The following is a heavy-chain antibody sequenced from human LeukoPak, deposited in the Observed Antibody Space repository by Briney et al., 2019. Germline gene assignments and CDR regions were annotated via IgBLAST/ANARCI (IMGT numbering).Heavy chain of an antibody. CDR2: FYPATSDI. CDR3: AIQITKYGDYHLDY. V-gene: IGHV5-51*01. CDR1: GYHFTTYW. D-gene: IGHD4-17*01. Sequence: GESLKISCKASGYHFTTYWIGWVRQTPGKGLEWMGIFYPATSDIRHSPSFQGQVTISADKSISTAYLQWNSLTASDTVMYYCAIQITKYGDYHLDYWGQGTLVTVSS. J-gene: IGHJ4*02.